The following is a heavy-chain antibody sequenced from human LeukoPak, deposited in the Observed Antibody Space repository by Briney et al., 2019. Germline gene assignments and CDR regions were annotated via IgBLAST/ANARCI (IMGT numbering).Heavy chain of an antibody. CDR1: GLTFSSYA. V-gene: IGHV3-30*04. J-gene: IGHJ4*02. CDR2: ISYDGSNN. D-gene: IGHD5-24*01. Sequence: GGSLRLSHAASGLTFSSYAMHWVRQAPAKGLDWVAVISYDGSNNYYADSVKGRFTFSRDNSMNTLYLQMNSLRTEDTAVYYCAKGLRYYIDYWGQGTLVTVSS. CDR3: AKGLRYYIDY.